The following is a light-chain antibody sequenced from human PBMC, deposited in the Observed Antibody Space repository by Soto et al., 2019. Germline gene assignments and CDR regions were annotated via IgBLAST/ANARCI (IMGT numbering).Light chain of an antibody. CDR1: SSNIGAGYD. Sequence: QSVLTQPPSVSGAPGQRVTISCTGSSSNIGAGYDVHWYQRLPGTAPKVLIYSNNNRPSGVPDRFSGSKSGTSASLAITGYQAEPAADYYCESDDSSLSGSYVFGTGTKVTVL. J-gene: IGLJ1*01. CDR3: ESDDSSLSGSYV. V-gene: IGLV1-40*01. CDR2: SNN.